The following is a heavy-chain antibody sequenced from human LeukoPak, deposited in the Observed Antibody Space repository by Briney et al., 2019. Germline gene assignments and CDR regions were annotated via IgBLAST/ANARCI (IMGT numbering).Heavy chain of an antibody. CDR3: ANYDSTGFYFDQ. V-gene: IGHV3-53*01. Sequence: GGSLRLSCSASGLTVSSNYMSWVRQAPGKGLEWVSLLYSDGTTYYADSVRGRFAIPRDNSKNTLYLQMFSLRAEDTAMYYCANYDSTGFYFDQWGQGTLATVSS. CDR1: GLTVSSNY. J-gene: IGHJ4*02. D-gene: IGHD3-22*01. CDR2: LYSDGTT.